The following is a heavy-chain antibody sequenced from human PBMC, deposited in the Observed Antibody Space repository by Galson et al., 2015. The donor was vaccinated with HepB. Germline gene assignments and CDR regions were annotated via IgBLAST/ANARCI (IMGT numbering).Heavy chain of an antibody. V-gene: IGHV3-48*01. CDR1: GFTFTDYG. J-gene: IGHJ4*02. CDR2: ISRTSRAI. CDR3: VRVNFDLLTGKALDY. D-gene: IGHD3-9*01. Sequence: SLRLSCAASGFTFTDYGMNWVRQAPGKGLEWVSYISRTSRAIYYADSVKGRFTISRDNAKNSLYVQMTSLRIEDTAVNYCVRVNFDLLTGKALDYWGQGTLVTVSS.